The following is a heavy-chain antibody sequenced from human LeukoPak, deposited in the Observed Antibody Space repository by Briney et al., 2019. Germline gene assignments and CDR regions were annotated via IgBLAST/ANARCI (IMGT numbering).Heavy chain of an antibody. CDR1: GFSFSTYI. CDR3: ARALWELRTSAYFDY. D-gene: IGHD1-26*01. V-gene: IGHV3-21*06. CDR2: ISGSSTYI. J-gene: IGHJ4*02. Sequence: PGGSLRLSCAASGFSFSTYIMNWVRRAPGKGLEWVSSISGSSTYIYYADSVKGRFTISRDNAKNSLYLQMNSLRAEDTAVYYCARALWELRTSAYFDYWGQGTLVTVSS.